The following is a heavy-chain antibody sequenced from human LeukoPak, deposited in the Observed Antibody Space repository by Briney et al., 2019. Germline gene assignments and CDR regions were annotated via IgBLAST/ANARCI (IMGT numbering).Heavy chain of an antibody. CDR2: ISSSSSYT. CDR1: EFTFSDYY. CDR3: ARVAYGDYVDRGGPDY. V-gene: IGHV3-11*06. Sequence: GGSLRLPCAASEFTFSDYYMSWIRQAPGKGLEWVSYISSSSSYTNYADSVKGRFTISRDNAKNSLYLQMNSLRAEDTAVYYCARVAYGDYVDRGGPDYWGQGTLVTVSS. D-gene: IGHD4-17*01. J-gene: IGHJ4*02.